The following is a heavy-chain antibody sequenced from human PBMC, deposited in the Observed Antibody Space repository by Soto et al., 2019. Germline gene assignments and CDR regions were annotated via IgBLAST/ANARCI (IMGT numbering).Heavy chain of an antibody. CDR1: GGSISSYY. V-gene: IGHV4-59*01. J-gene: IGHJ5*02. CDR2: IDYSGST. Sequence: QVQLQESGPGLVKPSETLSLTCTVSGGSISSYYWSWIRQPPGKGLEWIGYIDYSGSTNYNPSLKSRVTIAVDTSKNQCSLKLGSVTAADTAVYYCARDPAYYYDSSGYYYSWFDPWGQGTLVTVSS. CDR3: ARDPAYYYDSSGYYYSWFDP. D-gene: IGHD3-22*01.